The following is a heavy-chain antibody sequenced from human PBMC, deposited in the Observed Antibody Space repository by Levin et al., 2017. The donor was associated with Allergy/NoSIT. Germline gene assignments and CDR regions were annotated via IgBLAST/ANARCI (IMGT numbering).Heavy chain of an antibody. Sequence: PGGSLRLSCTVSGGSISSYYWSWFRQAPGKGLEWIGYIYYSGSTTYNPSLKSRVTISVDTSKNQFSLNVSSVTAADTAVYYCARGGYDHTNDYWGQGTLVTVSS. CDR1: GGSISSYY. CDR2: IYYSGST. J-gene: IGHJ4*02. V-gene: IGHV4-59*01. CDR3: ARGGYDHTNDY. D-gene: IGHD5-12*01.